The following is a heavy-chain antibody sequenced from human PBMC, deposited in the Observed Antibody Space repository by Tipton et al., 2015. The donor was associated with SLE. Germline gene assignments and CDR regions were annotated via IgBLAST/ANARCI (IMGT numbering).Heavy chain of an antibody. D-gene: IGHD3-10*01. CDR3: ARDPSGIYGSGFDY. J-gene: IGHJ4*02. V-gene: IGHV3-48*03. Sequence: GSLRLSCIASGFTFSAYEMHWVRQAPGKRLEWISYISTRANTIYYADSVKGRFTISRDNAKSSLSLQMTTLRAEDTAIYYCARDPSGIYGSGFDYWGLGTLVTVSS. CDR1: GFTFSAYE. CDR2: ISTRANTI.